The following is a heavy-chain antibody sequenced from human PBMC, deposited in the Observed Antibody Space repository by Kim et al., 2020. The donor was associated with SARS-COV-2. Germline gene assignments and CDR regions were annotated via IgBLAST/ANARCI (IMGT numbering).Heavy chain of an antibody. V-gene: IGHV1-2*06. CDR1: GYIFTNYC. Sequence: ASVKVSCKASGYIFTNYCMSWVRQAPGQGLEWMGRINPNSGGTKYAQKFQGRVTMTRDTSISTAYMELSSLRYDDTAVYYCARALRPCSGGTCYSELAYWGQGTLVTVSS. J-gene: IGHJ4*02. CDR3: ARALRPCSGGTCYSELAY. CDR2: INPNSGGT. D-gene: IGHD2-15*01.